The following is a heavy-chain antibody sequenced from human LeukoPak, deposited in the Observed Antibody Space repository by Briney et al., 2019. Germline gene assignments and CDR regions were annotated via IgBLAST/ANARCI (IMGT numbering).Heavy chain of an antibody. V-gene: IGHV3-9*01. CDR2: ITWNSGSL. CDR1: GFKFDEYA. J-gene: IGHJ4*02. CDR3: ANLGF. Sequence: GRSLRLSCAASGFKFDEYAMHWVRQAPGKGLEWVAGITWNSGSLGYADSVKGRFTISRDNAKMSLYLQMNSLRPEDTALYYSANLGFWGQGTLVSVSS. D-gene: IGHD2-15*01.